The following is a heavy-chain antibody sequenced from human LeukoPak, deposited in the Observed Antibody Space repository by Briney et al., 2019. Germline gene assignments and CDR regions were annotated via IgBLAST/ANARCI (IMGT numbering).Heavy chain of an antibody. CDR2: IFPSGGEI. CDR1: GFTFSTFA. V-gene: IGHV3-23*01. D-gene: IGHD5-12*01. CDR3: ARDGGGYRIYNWFDP. Sequence: GGSLRLSCAASGFTFSTFAMLWVRQPPGKGLEWVSSIFPSGGEIHYADSVRGRFTISRDNSKSILSLQMNSLRAEDTAVYYCARDGGGYRIYNWFDPWGQGTLVTVSS. J-gene: IGHJ5*02.